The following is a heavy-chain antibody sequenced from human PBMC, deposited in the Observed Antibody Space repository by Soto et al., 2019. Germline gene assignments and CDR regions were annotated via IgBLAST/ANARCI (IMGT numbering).Heavy chain of an antibody. Sequence: SETLSLTCTVSGGSISSGDYYWSWIRQPPGKGLEWIGYIYYSGSTYYNPSLKSRVTISVDTSKNQFSLKLSSVTAADTAVYYCASSPLGYCSSTSCYAFDYWGQGTLVTVSS. CDR2: IYYSGST. CDR1: GGSISSGDYY. V-gene: IGHV4-30-4*01. CDR3: ASSPLGYCSSTSCYAFDY. J-gene: IGHJ4*02. D-gene: IGHD2-2*01.